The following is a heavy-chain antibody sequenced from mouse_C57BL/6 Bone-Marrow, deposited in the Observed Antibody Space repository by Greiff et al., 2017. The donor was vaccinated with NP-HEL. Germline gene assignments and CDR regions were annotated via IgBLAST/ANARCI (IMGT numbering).Heavy chain of an antibody. CDR1: GYTFTDYY. V-gene: IGHV1-26*01. Sequence: VQLQQSGPELVKPGASVKISCKASGYTFTDYYMNWVKQSHGKSLEWIGDINPNNGGTSYNQKFKGKATLTVDKSSSTAYMELRSLTSEDSAVYYCAREVNYYGSSYWFAYWGQGTLVTVSA. D-gene: IGHD1-1*01. CDR3: AREVNYYGSSYWFAY. J-gene: IGHJ3*01. CDR2: INPNNGGT.